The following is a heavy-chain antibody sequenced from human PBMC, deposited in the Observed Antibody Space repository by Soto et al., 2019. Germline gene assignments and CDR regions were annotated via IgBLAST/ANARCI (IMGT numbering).Heavy chain of an antibody. D-gene: IGHD1-26*01. CDR3: ARWVGASNWFDP. J-gene: IGHJ5*02. CDR2: INTNSGGT. V-gene: IGHV1-2*04. Sequence: ASVKVSCKASGYTFTGYIMHWGRQAPGQGLEWMGWINTNSGGTNYAQKFQGWVTMTRDTSIDTAYMELSRLRSDDTAVYYCARWVGASNWFDPWGQGTLVTVSS. CDR1: GYTFTGYI.